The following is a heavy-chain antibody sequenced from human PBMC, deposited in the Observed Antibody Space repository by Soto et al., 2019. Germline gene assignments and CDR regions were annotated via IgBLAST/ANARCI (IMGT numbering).Heavy chain of an antibody. CDR3: ARDVFIVVVTADYYYYGMDV. Sequence: GASVKVSCKASGYTFTSYYMHWVRQAPGQGLEWMGIINPSGGSTSYAQKFQGRVTMTRDTSTSTVYMELSSLRSEDTAVYYCARDVFIVVVTADYYYYGMDVWGQGTTVTVSS. CDR1: GYTFTSYY. D-gene: IGHD2-2*01. V-gene: IGHV1-46*01. J-gene: IGHJ6*02. CDR2: INPSGGST.